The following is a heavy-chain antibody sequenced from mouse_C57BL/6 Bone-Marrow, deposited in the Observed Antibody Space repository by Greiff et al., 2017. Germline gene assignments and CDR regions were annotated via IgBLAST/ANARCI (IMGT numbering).Heavy chain of an antibody. CDR2: IYPRSGNT. CDR1: GYTFTSYG. Sequence: QVQLQQSGAELARPGASVKLSCKASGYTFTSYGISWVKQRTGQGLEWIGEIYPRSGNTYYNEKFKGKATLTADKSSSTAYMELRSLTSEDSAVYFCARLPYYYGSTDFDYWGQGTTLTVSS. CDR3: ARLPYYYGSTDFDY. V-gene: IGHV1-81*01. D-gene: IGHD1-1*01. J-gene: IGHJ2*01.